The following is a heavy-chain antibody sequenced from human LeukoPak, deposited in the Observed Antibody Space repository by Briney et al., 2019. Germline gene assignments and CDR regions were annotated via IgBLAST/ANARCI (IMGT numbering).Heavy chain of an antibody. CDR1: GLTFSSYV. V-gene: IGHV3-23*01. CDR3: AKDRCSGGSRYFGY. J-gene: IGHJ4*02. Sequence: GGSLRLSCAASGLTFSSYVMNWVRQAQGKGMGWVSAISSSGGSTYYADSVKGRFTISRDNSKNTLYLQINSLRPEDTAAYHCAKDRCSGGSRYFGYWGQGNLVTVSS. D-gene: IGHD2-15*01. CDR2: ISSSGGST.